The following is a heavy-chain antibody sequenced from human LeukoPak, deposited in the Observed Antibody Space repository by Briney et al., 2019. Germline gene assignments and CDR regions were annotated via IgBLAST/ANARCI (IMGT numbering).Heavy chain of an antibody. CDR1: GYTFTSYD. V-gene: IGHV1-46*01. D-gene: IGHD3-22*01. CDR3: ARDNWYDSSGYYFNADY. Sequence: ASVKVSCKASGYTFTSYDINWVRQAPGQGLEWMGIINPSGGSTSYAQKFQGRVTMTRDTSTSTVYMELSSLRSEDTAVYYCARDNWYDSSGYYFNADYWGQGTLVTVSS. J-gene: IGHJ4*02. CDR2: INPSGGST.